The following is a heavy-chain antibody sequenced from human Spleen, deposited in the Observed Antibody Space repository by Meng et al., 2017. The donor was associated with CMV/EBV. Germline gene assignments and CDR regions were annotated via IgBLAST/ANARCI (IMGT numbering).Heavy chain of an antibody. D-gene: IGHD4-11*01. CDR3: AHSLYSNVLFDF. CDR1: GFSLTTSGVG. Sequence: QITLKESGPTLVKPTETLTLTCTFSGFSLTTSGVGVGWMRQPPGKALEWLALIFWDNDRRYSPALKIRLTITKDTSKNQVVLTVTNMDPVDTATYYCAHSLYSNVLFDFWGQGTLVTVSS. J-gene: IGHJ4*02. V-gene: IGHV2-5*02. CDR2: IFWDNDR.